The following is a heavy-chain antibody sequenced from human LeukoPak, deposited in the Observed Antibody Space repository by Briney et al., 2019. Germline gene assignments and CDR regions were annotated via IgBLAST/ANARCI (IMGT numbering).Heavy chain of an antibody. CDR1: GGFFSGYY. CDR2: INHSGST. CDR3: ARGFSSTSFDY. V-gene: IGHV4-34*01. Sequence: PSETLSLTCAVYGGFFSGYYWSWIRQPPGKGLEWIGEINHSGSTNYNPSLKSRVTISVDTSKNQFPLKLSSVTAADTAVYYCARGFSSTSFDYWGQGTLVTVSS. J-gene: IGHJ4*02. D-gene: IGHD6-6*01.